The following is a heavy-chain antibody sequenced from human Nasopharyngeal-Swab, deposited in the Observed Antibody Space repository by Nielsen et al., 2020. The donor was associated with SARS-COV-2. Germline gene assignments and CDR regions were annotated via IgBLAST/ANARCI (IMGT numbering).Heavy chain of an antibody. CDR3: ARGMGGVVVVAAMELDY. V-gene: IGHV1-2*06. Sequence: ASVKVSCKASGYTFTGYYMHWVRQAPGQRLEWMGRINPNSGGTNYAQKFQGRVTMTRDTSISTAYMELSRLRSDDTAVYYCARGMGGVVVVAAMELDYWGQGTLVTVSS. D-gene: IGHD2-15*01. CDR1: GYTFTGYY. J-gene: IGHJ4*02. CDR2: INPNSGGT.